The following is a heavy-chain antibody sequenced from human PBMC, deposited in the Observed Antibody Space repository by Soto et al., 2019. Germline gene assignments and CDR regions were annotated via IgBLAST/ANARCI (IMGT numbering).Heavy chain of an antibody. J-gene: IGHJ6*02. CDR2: IRSKAYGGTT. Sequence: GGSLRLSCTASGFTFGDYAMSWVRQAPGKGLEWVGFIRSKAYGGTTEYAASVKGRFTISRDDSKSIAYLQMNSLKTEDTAVYYCTRLYSSGWYKDYYYYYGMGVWGQGTTVTVSS. V-gene: IGHV3-49*04. D-gene: IGHD6-19*01. CDR1: GFTFGDYA. CDR3: TRLYSSGWYKDYYYYYGMGV.